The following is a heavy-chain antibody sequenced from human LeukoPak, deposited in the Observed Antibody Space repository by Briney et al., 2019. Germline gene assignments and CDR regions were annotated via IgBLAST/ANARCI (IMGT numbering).Heavy chain of an antibody. CDR3: ARVGTWELQRVFDY. CDR2: ISSGSTTI. CDR1: GFTLSSYS. V-gene: IGHV3-48*01. Sequence: PGGSLRLSCATSGFTLSSYSMNWVRQAPGKGLEWISYISSGSTTIYYADSVKGRFTISRDNAKNSLYLQMNSLRVEDTAVYYCARVGTWELQRVFDYWGQGTLVTVSS. J-gene: IGHJ4*02. D-gene: IGHD6-25*01.